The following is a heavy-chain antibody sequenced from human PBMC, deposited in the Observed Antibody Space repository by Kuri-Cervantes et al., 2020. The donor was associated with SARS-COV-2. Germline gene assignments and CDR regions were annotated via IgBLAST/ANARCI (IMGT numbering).Heavy chain of an antibody. Sequence: GASLKISCAASGFCFSTYGMHWVRQAPGKGLERVALLWYDGSKKYYADSVKGRFTISRDNSKNTLYLQRNSLRAEDTAVYYCARDLRYYGSGSWDYMDVWGKGTTVTVSS. CDR3: ARDLRYYGSGSWDYMDV. J-gene: IGHJ6*03. CDR2: LWYDGSKK. CDR1: GFCFSTYG. V-gene: IGHV3-33*01. D-gene: IGHD3-10*01.